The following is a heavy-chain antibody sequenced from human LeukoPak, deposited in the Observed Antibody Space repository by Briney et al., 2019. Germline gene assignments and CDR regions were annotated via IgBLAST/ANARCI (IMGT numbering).Heavy chain of an antibody. CDR1: GGSISSYY. CDR2: IYYSGST. D-gene: IGHD2-15*01. Sequence: PSETLSLTCTVSGGSISSYYWSWIRQPPGKGLEWIGYIYYSGSTKYNPSLKSRVTISVDTSKKQFSLKLNSVTAADTAVYYCARDKYCSGGSCYPPGYYYGMDVWGQGTTVTVSS. CDR3: ARDKYCSGGSCYPPGYYYGMDV. J-gene: IGHJ6*02. V-gene: IGHV4-59*01.